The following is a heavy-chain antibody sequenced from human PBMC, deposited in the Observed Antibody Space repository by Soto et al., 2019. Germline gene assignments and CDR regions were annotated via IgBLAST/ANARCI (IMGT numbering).Heavy chain of an antibody. CDR3: ARGYCSISSCSNWLDP. J-gene: IGHJ5*02. V-gene: IGHV4-30-2*01. CDR2: IYHSGIT. D-gene: IGHD2-2*01. Sequence: QLQLQESGSGPVKPSQTLSLTCAVSGGSISSGYSWSWIRQPPGKGLEWIGYIYHSGITYYNPSLKSRVTISVDRSKNQFSLKLSSVTAADTAVYYCARGYCSISSCSNWLDPWGQGTLVTVSS. CDR1: GGSISSGYS.